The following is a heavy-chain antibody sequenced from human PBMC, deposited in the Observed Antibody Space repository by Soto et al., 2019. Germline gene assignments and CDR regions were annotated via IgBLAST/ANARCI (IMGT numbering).Heavy chain of an antibody. J-gene: IGHJ6*02. CDR2: INLSGGIT. D-gene: IGHD2-8*01. CDR3: ARGISTKRYYYYYGMDV. V-gene: IGHV1-46*01. CDR1: GYTLTSYY. Sequence: GASVKVSCKASGYTLTSYYLHWVRQAPGQGPEWMGIINLSGGITNDAQKFQDRVTMTSDTSTSTVYMELSSLRSEDTAVYYCARGISTKRYYYYYGMDVWGQGTTVTVSS.